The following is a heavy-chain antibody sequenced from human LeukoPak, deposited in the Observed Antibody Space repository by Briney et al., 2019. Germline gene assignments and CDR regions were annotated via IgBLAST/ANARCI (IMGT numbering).Heavy chain of an antibody. CDR1: GFTFSSYE. D-gene: IGHD1-26*01. J-gene: IGHJ4*02. CDR3: ARADRGSYYSVDY. CDR2: ISSSGSTI. V-gene: IGHV3-48*03. Sequence: GGSLRLSCAASGFTFSSYEMNWVRQAPGKGLEWVSYISSSGSTIHYADSVKGRFTISRDNAKNSLYLQMNSLRAEDTAVYYCARADRGSYYSVDYWGQGTLVTVSS.